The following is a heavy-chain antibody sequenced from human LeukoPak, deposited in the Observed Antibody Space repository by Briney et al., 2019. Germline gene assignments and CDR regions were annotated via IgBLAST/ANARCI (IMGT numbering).Heavy chain of an antibody. V-gene: IGHV3-48*01. CDR1: GFTFSSYS. D-gene: IGHD3-3*01. Sequence: PGGSLRLSCAASGFTFSSYSMNWVRQAPGKGLEWVSYISSSSSTIYYADSVKGRFTISRDNAKNSLYLQMNSLRAEETAVYYCAREAIFGVVIMQVDYWGQGTLVTVSS. CDR2: ISSSSSTI. J-gene: IGHJ4*02. CDR3: AREAIFGVVIMQVDY.